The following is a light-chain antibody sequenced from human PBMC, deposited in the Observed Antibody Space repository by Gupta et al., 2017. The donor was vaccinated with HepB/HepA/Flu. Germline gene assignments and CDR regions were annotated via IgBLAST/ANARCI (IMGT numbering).Light chain of an antibody. CDR2: QDS. J-gene: IGLJ2*01. V-gene: IGLV3-1*01. CDR1: KLGDKY. Sequence: SYELTQQPSVSVSPGQTASIPCSGDKLGDKYACWYQQKPGQSPVLVIYQDSKRPSGIPERFSGSNSGNTATLTISGTQAMDEADYYCQAWDSSTSVVFGGGTKLTVL. CDR3: QAWDSSTSVV.